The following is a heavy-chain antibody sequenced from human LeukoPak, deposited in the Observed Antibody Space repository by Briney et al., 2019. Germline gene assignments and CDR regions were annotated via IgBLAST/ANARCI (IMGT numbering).Heavy chain of an antibody. CDR1: GFTFSSYG. J-gene: IGHJ4*02. V-gene: IGHV3-30*02. Sequence: GSLRLSCAASGFTFSSYGMHWVRQAPGKGLEWVAFIRYDGSNKYYADSVKGRFTISRDNSKNTLYLQMNSLRAEDTAVYYCARGPTYYDILTGYPFDYWGQGTLVTVSS. CDR3: ARGPTYYDILTGYPFDY. CDR2: IRYDGSNK. D-gene: IGHD3-9*01.